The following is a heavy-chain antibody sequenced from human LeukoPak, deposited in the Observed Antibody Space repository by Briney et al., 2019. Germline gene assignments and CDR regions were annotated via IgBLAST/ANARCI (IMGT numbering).Heavy chain of an antibody. CDR3: AKATLYYDSSGYCC. Sequence: GGSLRLSCAASGFTFSTYWMSWVRQAPGKGLEWISAISGSGGSTYYADSVKGRFTISRDNSKNTLYLQMNSLRAEDTAVYYCAKATLYYDSSGYCCWGQGTLVTVSS. D-gene: IGHD3-22*01. J-gene: IGHJ4*02. CDR2: ISGSGGST. CDR1: GFTFSTYW. V-gene: IGHV3-23*01.